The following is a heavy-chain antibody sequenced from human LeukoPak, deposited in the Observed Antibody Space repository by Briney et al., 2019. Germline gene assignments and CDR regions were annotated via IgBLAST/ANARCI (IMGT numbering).Heavy chain of an antibody. CDR1: GFTFSSYG. J-gene: IGHJ6*02. V-gene: IGHV3-33*01. Sequence: GGSLRLSCAASGFTFSSYGIHWVRQAPGKGLEWVAVIWYDGINKYYADSVRGRFTISRDNSYNTLYLQMNSLRAEDTAVYHCARDLRAAAVYYYFGMDVWGQGTTVTVSS. CDR2: IWYDGINK. CDR3: ARDLRAAAVYYYFGMDV. D-gene: IGHD6-13*01.